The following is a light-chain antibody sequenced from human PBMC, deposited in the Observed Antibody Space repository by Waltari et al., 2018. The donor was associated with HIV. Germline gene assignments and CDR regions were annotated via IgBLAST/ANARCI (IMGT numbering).Light chain of an antibody. V-gene: IGKV1-9*01. Sequence: DIQLTRSPSFLSASVGDRVTITCRTSQGINYYLAWYQQKPGKAPKLLIYAASTLQSGVPSRFSGSGSGTEFTLTISSLQPEDFATYYCQQLNSYPQITFGGGTKVEIK. J-gene: IGKJ4*01. CDR2: AAS. CDR3: QQLNSYPQIT. CDR1: QGINYY.